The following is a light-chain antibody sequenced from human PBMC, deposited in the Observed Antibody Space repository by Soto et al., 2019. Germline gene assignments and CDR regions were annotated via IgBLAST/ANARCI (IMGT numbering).Light chain of an antibody. CDR1: QSISSY. CDR3: QKGYSTRWT. V-gene: IGKV1-39*01. Sequence: DIQMTQSPSSLSASVGDIVTIICRASQSISSYLNWYQQKPGKAPKLLIYAASSLQCGVPSRFSGSGSGTDFTLTISSLQPEDFATYYCQKGYSTRWTFGIGHKGDIK. CDR2: AAS. J-gene: IGKJ1*01.